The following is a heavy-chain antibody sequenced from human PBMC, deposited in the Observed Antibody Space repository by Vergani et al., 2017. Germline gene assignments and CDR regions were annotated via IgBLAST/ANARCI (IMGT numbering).Heavy chain of an antibody. CDR1: GLTFSTYA. D-gene: IGHD3-22*01. V-gene: IGHV3-23*01. CDR2: ISSDGGST. CDR3: AGPQGTSAYYYGGFDY. Sequence: EVQLLESGGGLVQPGGSLRLSCAASGLTFSTYAMTWVRQAPGKGLGWVSTISSDGGSTYYADSVKGRFTISRDNSKNTLSLQMNSLTAEDTAIYYCAGPQGTSAYYYGGFDYWGQGILVTVSS. J-gene: IGHJ4*02.